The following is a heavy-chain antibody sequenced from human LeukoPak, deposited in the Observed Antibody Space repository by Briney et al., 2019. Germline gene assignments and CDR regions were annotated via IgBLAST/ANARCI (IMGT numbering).Heavy chain of an antibody. CDR1: GYTFTSYD. D-gene: IGHD2-2*02. Sequence: ASVKVSCKASGYTFTSYDINWVRQATGQGLEWMGWMNPNSGNTGYAQKFRGRVTITRNTSISTAYMELSSLRSEDTAVYYCARGYCSSTSCYTYDYWGQGTLVTVSS. V-gene: IGHV1-8*03. CDR3: ARGYCSSTSCYTYDY. CDR2: MNPNSGNT. J-gene: IGHJ4*02.